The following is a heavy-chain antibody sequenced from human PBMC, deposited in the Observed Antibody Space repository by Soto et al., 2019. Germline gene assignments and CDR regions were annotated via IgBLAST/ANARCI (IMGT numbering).Heavy chain of an antibody. J-gene: IGHJ6*02. V-gene: IGHV4-4*02. CDR1: GGSISSSNW. D-gene: IGHD3-3*01. CDR3: ARAIFGVVIRDYYYYGMDV. CDR2: IYHSGST. Sequence: PSETLSLTCAVSGGSISSSNWWSWVRQPPGKGLEWIGEIYHSGSTNYNPSLKSRVTISVDKSKNQFSLKLSSVTAADTAVYYCARAIFGVVIRDYYYYGMDVWGQGTTVTVSS.